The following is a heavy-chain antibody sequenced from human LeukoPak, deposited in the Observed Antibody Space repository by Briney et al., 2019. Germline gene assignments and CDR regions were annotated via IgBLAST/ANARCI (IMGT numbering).Heavy chain of an antibody. V-gene: IGHV1-18*01. J-gene: IGHJ6*02. CDR2: ISAHSSST. CDR3: ARERRYCSGGSCYTPSGGMDV. Sequence: ASVKVSCKASGYTFTSYAISWVRQAPGQGLEWMGWISAHSSSTYYATKFQGRVTMTTDTSTSTAYMELRSLRSDDTAVYYCARERRYCSGGSCYTPSGGMDVWGQGTTVTVSS. D-gene: IGHD2-15*01. CDR1: GYTFTSYA.